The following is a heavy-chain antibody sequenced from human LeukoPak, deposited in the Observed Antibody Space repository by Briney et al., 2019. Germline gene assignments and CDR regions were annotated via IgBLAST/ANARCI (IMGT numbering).Heavy chain of an antibody. CDR1: GGSISSGGYY. CDR2: INHSGST. J-gene: IGHJ4*02. Sequence: SSETLSLTCTVSGGSISSGGYYWSWIRQPPGKGLEWIGEINHSGSTNYNPSLKSRVTMSVGTSKNQFSLKLSSVTAADTAVYYCARGRGILTGYRYFDYWGQGTLVTVSS. CDR3: ARGRGILTGYRYFDY. D-gene: IGHD3-9*01. V-gene: IGHV4-39*07.